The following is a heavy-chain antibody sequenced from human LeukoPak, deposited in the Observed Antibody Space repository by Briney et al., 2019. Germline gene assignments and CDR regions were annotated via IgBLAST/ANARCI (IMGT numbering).Heavy chain of an antibody. CDR3: VKSGGGDCTGDYCINWFDP. CDR2: INGGGGLT. J-gene: IGHJ5*02. Sequence: PGGSLRLSCEGSGFTISSYAMSWVRQAPGKGLEWVSAINGGGGLTYYADSVKGRFTISRDNSKNTLYLQMNSLRAEDTAVYYCVKSGGGDCTGDYCINWFDPWGQGTLVTVSS. D-gene: IGHD2-8*02. CDR1: GFTISSYA. V-gene: IGHV3-23*01.